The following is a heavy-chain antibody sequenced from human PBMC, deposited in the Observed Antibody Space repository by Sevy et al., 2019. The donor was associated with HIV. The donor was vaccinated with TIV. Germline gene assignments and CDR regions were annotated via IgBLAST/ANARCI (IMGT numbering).Heavy chain of an antibody. D-gene: IGHD2-2*01. J-gene: IGHJ3*02. V-gene: IGHV1-46*01. CDR3: ARDFIEVGDCSSTSCYDGDAFDI. Sequence: ASVKVSCKASGYTFTSYYMHWVRQAPGQGLEWMGIINPSGGSTSYAQKFQGRVTMTRDTSTSTVYMELRSLRSEDTAVYYCARDFIEVGDCSSTSCYDGDAFDIWGQGTMVTVSS. CDR2: INPSGGST. CDR1: GYTFTSYY.